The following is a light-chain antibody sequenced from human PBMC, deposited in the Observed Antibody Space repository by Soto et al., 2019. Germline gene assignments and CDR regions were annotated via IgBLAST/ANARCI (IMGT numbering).Light chain of an antibody. V-gene: IGKV3-20*01. Sequence: EIVLTQSPGTLSLSPGERATLSCRASQSVSNSLLAWYQQKPGQAPRLLIYGASSRATGIPDRFSGSGSGTDFTLTISRLEPEDFAVYSCQQYGSSPLTFGGGTKVEV. J-gene: IGKJ4*01. CDR3: QQYGSSPLT. CDR2: GAS. CDR1: QSVSNSL.